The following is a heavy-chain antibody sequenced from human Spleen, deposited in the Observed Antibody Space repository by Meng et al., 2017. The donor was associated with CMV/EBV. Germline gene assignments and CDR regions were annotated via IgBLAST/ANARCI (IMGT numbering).Heavy chain of an antibody. Sequence: SETLSLTCAVSGASITTTKWWTWVRQPPGKGLEWVGEIDHSGNSNSNPSLKSRLTLSLETSKNHPSLRMTSVTAEDTAIYYCARVREHTSLGNYWFDPWGQGTLVTVSS. V-gene: IGHV4-4*02. J-gene: IGHJ5*02. CDR3: ARVREHTSLGNYWFDP. CDR2: IDHSGNS. D-gene: IGHD3-16*01. CDR1: GASITTTKW.